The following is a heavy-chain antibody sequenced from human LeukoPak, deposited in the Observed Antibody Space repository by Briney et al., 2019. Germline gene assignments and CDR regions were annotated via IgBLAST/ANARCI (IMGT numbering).Heavy chain of an antibody. D-gene: IGHD6-13*01. J-gene: IGHJ4*02. V-gene: IGHV3-20*04. Sequence: PGGSLRLSCAVSGFTVSGNYMSWVRQAPGKGLEWVSGINWKGDSTGYADSVKGRFTVSRDNAKNSLYLQMNSLRAEDTALYYCARDLYSSSWYFVSPGGYWGQGTLVTVS. CDR2: INWKGDST. CDR3: ARDLYSSSWYFVSPGGY. CDR1: GFTVSGNY.